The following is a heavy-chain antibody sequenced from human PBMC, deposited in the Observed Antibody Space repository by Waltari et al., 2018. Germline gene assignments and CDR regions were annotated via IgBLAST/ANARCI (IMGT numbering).Heavy chain of an antibody. CDR3: ARTRSGMPTLGAFDI. V-gene: IGHV3-21*01. Sequence: EVQLVESGGGLVKPGGSLRLSCGASGFAFSTYSMDWVRQAPGKGLEWVSSISSSSSSIDYADSVKGRFTISRDNAKNSLFLQMNSLRADDTAVYYCARTRSGMPTLGAFDIWGQGTMVTVSS. D-gene: IGHD3-10*01. CDR1: GFAFSTYS. J-gene: IGHJ3*02. CDR2: ISSSSSSI.